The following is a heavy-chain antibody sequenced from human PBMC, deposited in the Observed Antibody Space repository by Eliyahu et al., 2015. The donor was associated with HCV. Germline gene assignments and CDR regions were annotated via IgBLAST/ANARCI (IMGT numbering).Heavy chain of an antibody. CDR3: ASGGGGIAVTGTGGWFDP. V-gene: IGHV4-59*01. CDR1: GGSITTSY. CDR2: IHYSGST. J-gene: IGHJ5*02. D-gene: IGHD6-19*01. Sequence: QVQLQESGPGLVKPSETLSLTCTVSGGSITTSYWSWIRQPPGKGLEWIGYIHYSGSTNYNPSLKSRVTISLDTSKNQFSLNLTSVTAADTAMYYCASGGGGIAVTGTGGWFDPWGQGTLATVSS.